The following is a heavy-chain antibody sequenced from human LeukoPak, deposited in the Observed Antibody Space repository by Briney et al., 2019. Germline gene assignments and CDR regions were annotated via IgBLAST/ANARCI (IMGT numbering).Heavy chain of an antibody. D-gene: IGHD3-3*01. Sequence: PGGSLRLSCSVAGFTFTDHYMNWIRQVPGKGLEWVSYINTIGSHTEYADSVKGRFTISRDNDKNSLYLQMDSLRADGTAIYYCAREAKRFDGVSDYWGQGTQVIVSS. CDR2: INTIGSHT. V-gene: IGHV3-11*01. CDR3: AREAKRFDGVSDY. CDR1: GFTFTDHY. J-gene: IGHJ4*02.